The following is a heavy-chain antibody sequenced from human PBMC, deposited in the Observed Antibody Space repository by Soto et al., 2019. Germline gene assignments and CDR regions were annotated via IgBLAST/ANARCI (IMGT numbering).Heavy chain of an antibody. CDR1: EFTVSDNY. CDR2: ISSGGVS. CDR3: ASPPGPPASSGMDV. V-gene: IGHV3-53*01. D-gene: IGHD2-8*02. J-gene: IGHJ6*02. Sequence: SVGSLRLSCAASEFTVSDNYINWVRQAPGKGLEWVAVISSGGVSYYADSVKGRFTISRDNSRNTVYLQMNSLRAEDTAVYYCASPPGPPASSGMDVWGQGTTVTVSS.